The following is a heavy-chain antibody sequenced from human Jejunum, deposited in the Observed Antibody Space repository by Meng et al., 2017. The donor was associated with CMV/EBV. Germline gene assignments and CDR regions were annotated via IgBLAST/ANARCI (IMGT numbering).Heavy chain of an antibody. CDR1: TGYY. J-gene: IGHJ4*02. CDR2: INPDTGSVT. V-gene: IGHV1-2*02. Sequence: TGYYMDWVRQAPGQGLEWMGWINPDTGSVTNSAQKFQGRVTVTSDTSMSTAYMELSSLRSDDTAVYYCTQTSGRNCRSGSCYSFDYWGQGTLVTVSS. CDR3: TQTSGRNCRSGSCYSFDY. D-gene: IGHD2-15*01.